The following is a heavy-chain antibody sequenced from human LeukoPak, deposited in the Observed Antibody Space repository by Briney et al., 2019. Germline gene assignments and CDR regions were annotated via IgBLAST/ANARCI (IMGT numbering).Heavy chain of an antibody. Sequence: TGGSLRLSCAASGFTFSSYEMNWVRQAPGKGLEWVSYISSSGSTIYYADSVKGRFTISRDNAKNSLYLQMNSLRAEDTAVYYCARGGSTYYYDSSGYIRGQGTLVTVSS. CDR2: ISSSGSTI. J-gene: IGHJ4*02. CDR3: ARGGSTYYYDSSGYI. D-gene: IGHD3-22*01. V-gene: IGHV3-48*03. CDR1: GFTFSSYE.